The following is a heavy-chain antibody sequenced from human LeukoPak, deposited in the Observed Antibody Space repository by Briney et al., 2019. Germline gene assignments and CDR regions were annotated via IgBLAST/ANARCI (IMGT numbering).Heavy chain of an antibody. D-gene: IGHD4-11*01. Sequence: PSETLSLTCTVSGGSISTYYWNWIRQPPGKGLEWNGYIYHSGSTNYNPSLQSRVTISVDTSKNQFSLNLNSVTAADTAVYYCARDRVRGNSNPFFDYWGQGTLVTVSS. CDR1: GGSISTYY. CDR2: IYHSGST. CDR3: ARDRVRGNSNPFFDY. J-gene: IGHJ4*02. V-gene: IGHV4-59*01.